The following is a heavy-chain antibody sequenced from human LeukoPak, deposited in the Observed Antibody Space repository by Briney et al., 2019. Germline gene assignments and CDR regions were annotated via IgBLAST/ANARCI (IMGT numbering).Heavy chain of an antibody. D-gene: IGHD3-10*01. V-gene: IGHV1-8*01. CDR3: VRDGEGVAISVNYWFDP. CDR1: GFTFTSYD. CDR2: MNPNNGNT. Sequence: GASVKVSCTASGFTFTSYDINWVRQASGQGLEWMGWMNPNNGNTGYAQKLQGRVTMTRDTSISTAYMELRGLRSEDTAVYYCVRDGEGVAISVNYWFDPWGQGTLVTVSS. J-gene: IGHJ5*02.